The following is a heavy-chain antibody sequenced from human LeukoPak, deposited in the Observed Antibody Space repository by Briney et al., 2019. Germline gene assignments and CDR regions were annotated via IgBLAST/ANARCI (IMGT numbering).Heavy chain of an antibody. V-gene: IGHV5-51*01. D-gene: IGHD6-6*01. CDR1: GYTFAKCW. Sequence: GESLKISCKGSGYTFAKCWIGWVRQKAGKGLEWMGIIFPGDSDIRYSPSFQGQVTISADKSLSTAYLHWSSLKASDTAMYYCASPIAAVASDAFDIWGQGTMVTVSS. J-gene: IGHJ3*02. CDR3: ASPIAAVASDAFDI. CDR2: IFPGDSDI.